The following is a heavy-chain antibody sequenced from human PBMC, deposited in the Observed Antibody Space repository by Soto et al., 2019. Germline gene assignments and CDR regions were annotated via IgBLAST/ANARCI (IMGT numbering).Heavy chain of an antibody. CDR1: GGTFSSYA. J-gene: IGHJ6*02. CDR3: AYDYYYDSSGYYDSYYYYYGMDV. Sequence: GASVTVSCKASGGTFSSYAISWVRQAPGQGLEWMGGIIPIFGTANYAQKFQGRVTITADKSTSTAYMELSSLRSEDTAVYYCAYDYYYDSSGYYDSYYYYYGMDVWGQGTTVTVSS. CDR2: IIPIFGTA. D-gene: IGHD3-22*01. V-gene: IGHV1-69*06.